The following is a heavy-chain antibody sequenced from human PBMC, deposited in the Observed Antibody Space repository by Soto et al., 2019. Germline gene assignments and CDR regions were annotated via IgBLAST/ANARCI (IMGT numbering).Heavy chain of an antibody. CDR3: ASQGYSYGYNPYYFDY. V-gene: IGHV5-51*01. Sequence: PGESLKISCKGSGYSFTSYWIGWVRQMPGKGLEWMGIIYPGDSDTRYSPSFQGQVTISADKSISTAYLQWSSLKASDTAMYYCASQGYSYGYNPYYFDYWGQGTLVTVSS. D-gene: IGHD5-18*01. J-gene: IGHJ4*02. CDR2: IYPGDSDT. CDR1: GYSFTSYW.